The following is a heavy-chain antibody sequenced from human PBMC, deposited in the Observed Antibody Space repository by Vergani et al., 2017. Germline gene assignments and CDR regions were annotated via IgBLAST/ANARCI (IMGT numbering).Heavy chain of an antibody. V-gene: IGHV1-46*01. CDR2: INPSGGST. D-gene: IGHD2-2*01. CDR1: GYTFTNYY. Sequence: QVLLVQSGAEVKKPGASVRVSCKTSGYTFTNYYIHWVRQAPGQGLEWMGIINPSGGSTTYAQQFQGRLTMTRDTSTSTVYMDLSNLRSEDTAVYYCARDEAIVVVPASYQEWGQGTLVTVSS. CDR3: ARDEAIVVVPASYQE. J-gene: IGHJ1*01.